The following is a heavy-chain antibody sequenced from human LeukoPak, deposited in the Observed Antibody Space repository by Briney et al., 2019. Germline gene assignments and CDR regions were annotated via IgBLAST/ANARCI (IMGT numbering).Heavy chain of an antibody. CDR1: GFTFTNYW. Sequence: PGGSLRLSCAASGFTFTNYWMSWVRQAPGKGLEWVGNIKQDGSEQYYLGSVEGRFTISRDNAENSLYLQLNSLRAEDTALYYCAREGTTEFDSWGQGILVTVSS. J-gene: IGHJ4*02. D-gene: IGHD1-1*01. CDR3: AREGTTEFDS. V-gene: IGHV3-7*01. CDR2: IKQDGSEQ.